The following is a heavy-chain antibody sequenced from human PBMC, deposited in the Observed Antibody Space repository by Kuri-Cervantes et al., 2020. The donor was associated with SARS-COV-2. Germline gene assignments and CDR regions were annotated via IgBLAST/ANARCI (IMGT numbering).Heavy chain of an antibody. J-gene: IGHJ5*02. CDR3: ATGPAAIVGGWFDP. V-gene: IGHV1-24*01. CDR1: GYTLTELS. D-gene: IGHD2-2*01. CDR2: FDPEDGET. Sequence: ASVKVSCKVSGYTLTELSMHWVRQAPGKGLEWMGGFDPEDGETIYAQKFQGRVTMTEDTSTDTAYMELGSLRSEDTAVYYCATGPAAIVGGWFDPWGQGTLVTVSS.